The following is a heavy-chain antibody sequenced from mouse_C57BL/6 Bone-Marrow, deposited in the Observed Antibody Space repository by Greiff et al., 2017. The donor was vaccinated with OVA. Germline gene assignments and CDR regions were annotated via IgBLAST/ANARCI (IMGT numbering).Heavy chain of an antibody. CDR3: ITTVVAHFDY. J-gene: IGHJ2*01. CDR1: GYTFTSYW. CDR2: IYPGNSDT. D-gene: IGHD1-1*01. V-gene: IGHV1-5*01. Sequence: EVQLQQSGTVLARPGASVKMSCKTSGYTFTSYWMHWVKQRPGQGLEWIGAIYPGNSDTSYNQKFKGKAKLTAVTSASTAYMELSSLTNEDSAVYYCITTVVAHFDYWGQGTTLTVSS.